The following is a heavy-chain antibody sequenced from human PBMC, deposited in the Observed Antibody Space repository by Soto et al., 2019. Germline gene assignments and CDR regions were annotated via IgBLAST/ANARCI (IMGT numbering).Heavy chain of an antibody. CDR3: ARGIVLGLYGSGSYFWFDP. V-gene: IGHV4-34*01. J-gene: IGHJ5*02. CDR2: INHSGST. Sequence: PSETLSLTCAVYGGSFSGYYWSLIRQPPGKGLEWIGEINHSGSTNYNPSLKSRVTISVDTSKNQFSLKLSSVTAADTAVYYCARGIVLGLYGSGSYFWFDPWGQGTLVTVSS. D-gene: IGHD3-10*01. CDR1: GGSFSGYY.